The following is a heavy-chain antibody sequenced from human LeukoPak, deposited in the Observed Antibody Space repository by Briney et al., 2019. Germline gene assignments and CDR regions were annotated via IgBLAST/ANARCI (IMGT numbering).Heavy chain of an antibody. CDR3: ARDPLTYYYGSGSHHSNWFDP. CDR2: INAGNGNT. CDR1: GYTFTSYA. V-gene: IGHV1-3*01. Sequence: EASVKVSCKASGYTFTSYAMHWVRQAPGQRLEWMGWINAGNGNTKYSQKFQGRVTITRDTSASTAYMELSSLRSEHTAVYYCARDPLTYYYGSGSHHSNWFDPWGQGTLVTVSS. D-gene: IGHD3-10*01. J-gene: IGHJ5*02.